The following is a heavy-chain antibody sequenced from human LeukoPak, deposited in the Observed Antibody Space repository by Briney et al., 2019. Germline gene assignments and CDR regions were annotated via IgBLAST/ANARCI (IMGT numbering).Heavy chain of an antibody. Sequence: SVKVSCKASGFTXTSSAMQGVRQARGQRLEWIGWIVVGSGNTNYAQKFQERVTITRDMSTSTAYMELSSLRSEDTAVYYCAAGWVCSGGSCYYYFDYWGQGTLVTVSS. CDR3: AAGWVCSGGSCYYYFDY. V-gene: IGHV1-58*02. CDR2: IVVGSGNT. D-gene: IGHD2-15*01. CDR1: GFTXTSSA. J-gene: IGHJ4*02.